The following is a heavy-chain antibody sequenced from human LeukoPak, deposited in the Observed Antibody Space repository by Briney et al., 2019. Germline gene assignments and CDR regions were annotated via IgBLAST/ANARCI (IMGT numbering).Heavy chain of an antibody. CDR1: GFTFNTHG. Sequence: PGGSLRLSCAASGFTFNTHGTHWVRQAPGKGLEWLAAIWFDGSVKHYSDAVKGRFTISRDNSLNTLYLQMNSLRVEDTAIYYCAKDTAIQFLEPAFWGQGTLVTVSS. V-gene: IGHV3-33*06. J-gene: IGHJ4*02. CDR2: IWFDGSVK. CDR3: AKDTAIQFLEPAF. D-gene: IGHD3-3*01.